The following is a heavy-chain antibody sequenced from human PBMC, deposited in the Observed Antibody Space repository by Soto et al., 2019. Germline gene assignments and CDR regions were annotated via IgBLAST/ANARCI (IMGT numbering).Heavy chain of an antibody. CDR3: ARSGGGMITF. V-gene: IGHV3-33*01. Sequence: QVQLVESGGGVVQPGRSLRLSCAASGSTFRSYAMHWVRQAPGKGLEWVAIIGHDGSNTYYVDSVKGRFTISRDNPKNTLYLQMNSLRAEDTAVYYCARSGGGMITFGGQGTLVTVSS. CDR1: GSTFRSYA. CDR2: IGHDGSNT. J-gene: IGHJ4*02. D-gene: IGHD3-16*01.